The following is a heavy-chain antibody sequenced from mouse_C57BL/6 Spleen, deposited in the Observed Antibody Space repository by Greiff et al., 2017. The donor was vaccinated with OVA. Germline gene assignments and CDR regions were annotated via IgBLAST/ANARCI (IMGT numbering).Heavy chain of an antibody. J-gene: IGHJ1*03. D-gene: IGHD1-1*01. CDR3: ARPNYYGSSPRWYVDV. V-gene: IGHV1-50*01. CDR2: IDPSDSYT. Sequence: QVQLQQPGAELVKPGASVKLSCKASGYTFPSYWMQWVKQRPGQGLEWIGEIDPSDSYTNYNQKFKGKATLTVDPSSSTAYMQLSSLTSEDSAVYYCARPNYYGSSPRWYVDVWGTGTTVTVSS. CDR1: GYTFPSYW.